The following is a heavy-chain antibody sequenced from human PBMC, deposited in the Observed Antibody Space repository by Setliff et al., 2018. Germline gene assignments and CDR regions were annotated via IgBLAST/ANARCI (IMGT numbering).Heavy chain of an antibody. D-gene: IGHD3-3*01. V-gene: IGHV1-3*01. CDR3: AREFARYYNFWSAHRYYMDV. Sequence: ASVKVSCKASGYTFTSYAMHWVRQAPGQRLEWMGWINAGNGNTKYSQKFQGRVTITRDTSASTAYMELSSLRSEDTAVYYCAREFARYYNFWSAHRYYMDVWGKGTTVTVSS. CDR1: GYTFTSYA. CDR2: INAGNGNT. J-gene: IGHJ6*03.